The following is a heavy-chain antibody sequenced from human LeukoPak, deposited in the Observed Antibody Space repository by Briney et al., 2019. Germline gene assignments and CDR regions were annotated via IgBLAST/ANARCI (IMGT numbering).Heavy chain of an antibody. Sequence: TGGSLRLSCAASGFTFSNYAMNWVRQAPGKGLEWVSSISGSGDDPSYADSVKGRFTISRDNSRNTLYLQMNSLRAEDTAVYYCARSTVTTLSYFDYWGQGTLVTVSS. CDR2: ISGSGDDP. CDR1: GFTFSNYA. CDR3: ARSTVTTLSYFDY. D-gene: IGHD4-17*01. V-gene: IGHV3-23*01. J-gene: IGHJ4*02.